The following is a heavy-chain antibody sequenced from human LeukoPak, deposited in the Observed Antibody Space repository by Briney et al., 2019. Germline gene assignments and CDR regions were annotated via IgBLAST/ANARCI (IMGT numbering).Heavy chain of an antibody. V-gene: IGHV1-46*04. J-gene: IGHJ1*01. CDR3: ARGGNEVVADAEYFQH. CDR2: INPSGGST. CDR1: GYTFTSYY. Sequence: WASVKVSCKASGYTFTSYYMHWVRQAPGQGLEWMGIINPSGGSTSYAQKLQGRVTMTRDMSTSTVYMELSSLRSEDTAVYYCARGGNEVVADAEYFQHWGQGTLVTVSS. D-gene: IGHD3-22*01.